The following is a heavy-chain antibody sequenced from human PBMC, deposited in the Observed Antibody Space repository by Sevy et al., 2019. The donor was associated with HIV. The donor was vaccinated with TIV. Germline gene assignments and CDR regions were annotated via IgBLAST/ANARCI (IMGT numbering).Heavy chain of an antibody. V-gene: IGHV3-53*01. D-gene: IGHD3-16*01. CDR2: LTSDGTT. CDR3: AGGDTTMITDLDY. Sequence: GGSLRLSCAASGLTLTTTGMSWVRQAPGKGLEGVAGLTSDGTTYYADSVRDRFTVSRDNPKNTRYLQLNSLRADDTAVFYCAGGDTTMITDLDYWGQGTLVTVSS. J-gene: IGHJ4*02. CDR1: GLTLTTTG.